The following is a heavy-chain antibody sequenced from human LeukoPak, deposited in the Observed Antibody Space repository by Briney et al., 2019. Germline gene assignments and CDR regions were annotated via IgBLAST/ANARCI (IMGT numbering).Heavy chain of an antibody. D-gene: IGHD1-26*01. CDR1: GFTFSSYA. CDR2: ISSSGSTI. CDR3: ARDLPMSGSSGPPAFDI. V-gene: IGHV3-11*01. Sequence: GGSLRLPCAASGFTFSSYAMSWIRQAPGKGLEWVSYISSSGSTIYYADSVKGRFIISRDNAKDSLYLQMNSLRAEDTAVYYCARDLPMSGSSGPPAFDIWGQGTMVTVSS. J-gene: IGHJ3*02.